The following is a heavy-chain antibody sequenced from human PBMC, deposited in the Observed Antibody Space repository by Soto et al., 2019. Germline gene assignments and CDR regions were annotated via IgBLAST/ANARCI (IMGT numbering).Heavy chain of an antibody. V-gene: IGHV3-33*01. Sequence: PGGSLRLSCAASGFTFSSYGMHWVRQAPGKGLEWVAVIWYDGSNRYYADSVKGRFTISRDNSKNTLYLQMNSLRAEDTAVYYCARDFIAVAGTGAFDIWGQGTMVTVSS. D-gene: IGHD6-19*01. J-gene: IGHJ3*02. CDR1: GFTFSSYG. CDR3: ARDFIAVAGTGAFDI. CDR2: IWYDGSNR.